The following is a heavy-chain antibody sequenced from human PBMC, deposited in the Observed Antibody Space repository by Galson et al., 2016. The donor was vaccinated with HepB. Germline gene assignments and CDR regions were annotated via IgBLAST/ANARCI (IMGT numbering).Heavy chain of an antibody. CDR1: GFSFSTYT. J-gene: IGHJ3*02. V-gene: IGHV3-21*01. Sequence: SLRLSCAASGFSFSTYTMNWVRQAPGKGLEWISYISSSSAYVDYADSVKGRFTNSRENAKNSLYLQMSSLRAEDTAVYYCARDRSRFSSGYYTGARDVFAIWGQGTVVTVSS. CDR3: ARDRSRFSSGYYTGARDVFAI. D-gene: IGHD3-3*01. CDR2: ISSSSAYV.